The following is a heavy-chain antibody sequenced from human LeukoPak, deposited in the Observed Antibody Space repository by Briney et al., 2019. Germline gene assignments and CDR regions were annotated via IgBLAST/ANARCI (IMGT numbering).Heavy chain of an antibody. D-gene: IGHD2-21*02. CDR3: ARDAFCLNGVCYSGRYDY. CDR1: GGSFSGYY. J-gene: IGHJ4*02. Sequence: KPSETLSLTCAAHGGSFSGYYWTWIRQSPGKGMEWMGEVNSRGSANYNSSLTSRVTISADTSKNQFSLRLTSVTAADAGVYYCARDAFCLNGVCYSGRYDYWGQGILVSVSS. CDR2: VNSRGSA. V-gene: IGHV4-34*01.